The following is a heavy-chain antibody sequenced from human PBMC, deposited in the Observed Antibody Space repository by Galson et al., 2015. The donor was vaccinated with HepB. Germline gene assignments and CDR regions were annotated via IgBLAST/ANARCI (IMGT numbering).Heavy chain of an antibody. J-gene: IGHJ6*02. CDR1: GFTFSSYA. D-gene: IGHD3-3*01. V-gene: IGHV3-23*01. Sequence: SLRLSCAASGFTFSSYAMSWVRQAPGKGLEWVSAISGSGGSTYYADSVKGRFTISRDNSKNTLYLQMNSLRAEDTAVYYCAKELGVVISLYYGMDVWGQGTTVTVSS. CDR2: ISGSGGST. CDR3: AKELGVVISLYYGMDV.